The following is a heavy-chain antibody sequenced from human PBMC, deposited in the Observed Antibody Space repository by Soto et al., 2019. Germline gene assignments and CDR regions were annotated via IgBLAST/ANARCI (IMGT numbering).Heavy chain of an antibody. V-gene: IGHV4-30-2*05. Sequence: PSETLSLTCAVSGGSISSGGYSWSWIRQPPGKGLEWIGYIYHSGSTYYNPSLKSRVTISVDTSKNQFSLKLSSVTAADTAVYYCARVLYDYYHLDVWGQGTTVTVSS. D-gene: IGHD2-15*01. CDR1: GGSISSGGYS. CDR3: ARVLYDYYHLDV. J-gene: IGHJ6*02. CDR2: IYHSGST.